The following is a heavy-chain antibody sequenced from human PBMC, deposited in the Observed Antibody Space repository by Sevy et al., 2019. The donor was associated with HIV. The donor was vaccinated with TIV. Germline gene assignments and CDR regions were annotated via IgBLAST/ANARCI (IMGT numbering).Heavy chain of an antibody. CDR1: GFTFSSYA. J-gene: IGHJ4*02. V-gene: IGHV3-30-3*01. D-gene: IGHD6-19*01. CDR2: ISYDGSNK. CDR3: ANVIAAKYSSGWYAY. Sequence: GGSLRLSCAASGFTFSSYAMHWVRQAPGKGLEWVAVISYDGSNKYYADSVKGRFTISRDNSKNTLYLQMNSLRAEDTAVYYCANVIAAKYSSGWYAYWGQGSLVTVSS.